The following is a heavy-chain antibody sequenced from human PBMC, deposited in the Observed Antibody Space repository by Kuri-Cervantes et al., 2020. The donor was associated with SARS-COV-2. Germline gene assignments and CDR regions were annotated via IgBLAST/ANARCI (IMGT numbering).Heavy chain of an antibody. D-gene: IGHD2-21*01. Sequence: GESLKISCAASGFNFSRTDMHWVLQAPGKGLEWVAVISHDGKNKKCIASGKGRFTISRDNSQNTLYLHMKSLRSEDTAMYYCAKDRVGVQDFWGQGTLVTVSS. J-gene: IGHJ4*02. CDR2: ISHDGKNK. V-gene: IGHV3-30*18. CDR3: AKDRVGVQDF. CDR1: GFNFSRTD.